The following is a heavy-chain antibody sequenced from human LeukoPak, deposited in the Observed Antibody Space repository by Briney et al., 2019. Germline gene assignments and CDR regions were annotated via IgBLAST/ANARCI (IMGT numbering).Heavy chain of an antibody. Sequence: PGRSLRPSCAASGFTFSSYGMHWVRQAPGKGLEWVAVISYDGSNKYYADSVKGRFTISRDNSKNTLYLQMNSLRAEDTAVYYCAKDIANYCSGGSCRGELDYWGQGTLVTVSS. J-gene: IGHJ4*02. V-gene: IGHV3-30*18. CDR1: GFTFSSYG. CDR3: AKDIANYCSGGSCRGELDY. CDR2: ISYDGSNK. D-gene: IGHD2-15*01.